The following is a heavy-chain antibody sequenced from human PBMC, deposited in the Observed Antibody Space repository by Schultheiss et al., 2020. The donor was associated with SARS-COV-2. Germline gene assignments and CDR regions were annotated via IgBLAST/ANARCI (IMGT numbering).Heavy chain of an antibody. CDR3: ARDLDDSSGRPFRGSPFQH. D-gene: IGHD3-22*01. J-gene: IGHJ1*01. CDR1: GFTFSSYA. Sequence: GGSLRLSCAASGFTFSSYAMSWVRQAPGKGLEWVSAISGSGGSTYYADSVKGRFTISRDNSKNTLYLQMNSLRAEDTAVYYCARDLDDSSGRPFRGSPFQHWGQGTLVTVSS. CDR2: ISGSGGST. V-gene: IGHV3-23*01.